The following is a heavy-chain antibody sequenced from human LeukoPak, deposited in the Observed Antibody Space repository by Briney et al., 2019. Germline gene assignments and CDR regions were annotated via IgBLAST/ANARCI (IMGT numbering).Heavy chain of an antibody. V-gene: IGHV4-59*01. D-gene: IGHD6-13*01. CDR2: IYYTGST. Sequence: SETLSLTCTVSGGSISNYYWNWIRQPPGKGLEWIGYIYYTGSTNYNPSLKSRVTMSVDTFKNQFSLNLRSVTPEDTAVYYCARNLIPEQLVLNFWGQGTLVTVSS. CDR3: ARNLIPEQLVLNF. J-gene: IGHJ4*02. CDR1: GGSISNYY.